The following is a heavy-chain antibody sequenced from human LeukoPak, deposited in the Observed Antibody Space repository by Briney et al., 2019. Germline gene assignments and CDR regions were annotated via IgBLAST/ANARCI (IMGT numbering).Heavy chain of an antibody. CDR2: IYSSGSN. D-gene: IGHD2-2*01. V-gene: IGHV4-59*01. Sequence: KPWETLSLTCTVSGGSISSYYWSWIRQPPGKGLEWIGYIYSSGSNNYNPPLKSRVTISVVTSNNQFSLKLSSVTAADTDIYYCARVDSWGSGGPYQFDYWGQGTLVTVSS. CDR1: GGSISSYY. J-gene: IGHJ4*02. CDR3: ARVDSWGSGGPYQFDY.